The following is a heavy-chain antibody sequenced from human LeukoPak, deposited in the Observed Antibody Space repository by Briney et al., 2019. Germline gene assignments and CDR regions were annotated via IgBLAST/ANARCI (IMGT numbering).Heavy chain of an antibody. V-gene: IGHV1-69*05. CDR3: ATGNEYCSSTSCYLDYYYYMDV. D-gene: IGHD2-2*01. CDR2: IIPIFGTA. CDR1: GYTFSSYY. Sequence: ASVKVSCKASGYTFSSYYMHWVRQAPGQGLEWMGGIIPIFGTANYAQKFQGRVTITTDESTSTAYMELSSLRSEDTAVYYCATGNEYCSSTSCYLDYYYYMDVWGKGTTVTVSS. J-gene: IGHJ6*03.